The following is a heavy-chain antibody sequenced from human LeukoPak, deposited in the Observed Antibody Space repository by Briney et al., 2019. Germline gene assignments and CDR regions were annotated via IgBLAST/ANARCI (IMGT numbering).Heavy chain of an antibody. CDR2: ISSSSSYI. V-gene: IGHV3-21*01. CDR3: ASSGYSSSWYDFY. Sequence: GGSLRLSCAASGFTFSSYSMNWVRQAPGKGLEWVSSISSSSSYIYYADSVKGRFTISRDNAKNSLYLQMNSLRAEDTAVYYCASSGYSSSWYDFYWGQGTLVTVSS. J-gene: IGHJ4*02. CDR1: GFTFSSYS. D-gene: IGHD6-13*01.